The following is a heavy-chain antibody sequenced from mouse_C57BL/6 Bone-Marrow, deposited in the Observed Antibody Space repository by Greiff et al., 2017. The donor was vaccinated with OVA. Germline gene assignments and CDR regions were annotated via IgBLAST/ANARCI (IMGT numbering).Heavy chain of an antibody. CDR2: IWSGGST. D-gene: IGHD1-1*01. CDR1: GFSLTSYG. V-gene: IGHV2-2*01. J-gene: IGHJ3*01. CDR3: ARRYYGSSLWFAY. Sequence: QVHVKQSGPGLVQPSQSLSITCTVSGFSLTSYGVHWVRQSPGKGLEWLGVIWSGGSTDYNAAFISRLSISKDKSKSQVFFKMNSLQADDTAIYYCARRYYGSSLWFAYWGQGTLVTVSA.